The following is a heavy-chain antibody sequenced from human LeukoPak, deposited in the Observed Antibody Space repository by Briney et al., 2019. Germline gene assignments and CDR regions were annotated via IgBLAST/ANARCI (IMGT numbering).Heavy chain of an antibody. CDR3: AKSSTYGSGSSYFDY. D-gene: IGHD3-10*01. V-gene: IGHV3-30*02. Sequence: PGGSLRLSCAASGFTFSSYGMHWVRQAPGKGPEWVAFIRYDGSNKYYADSVKGRFTISRDNSKNTLYLQMNSLRAEDTAVYYCAKSSTYGSGSSYFDYWGQGTLVTVSS. CDR1: GFTFSSYG. CDR2: IRYDGSNK. J-gene: IGHJ4*02.